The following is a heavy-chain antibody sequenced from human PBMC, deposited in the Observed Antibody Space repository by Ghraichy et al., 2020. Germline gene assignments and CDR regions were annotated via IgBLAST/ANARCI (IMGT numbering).Heavy chain of an antibody. J-gene: IGHJ1*01. D-gene: IGHD5-18*01. V-gene: IGHV3-30*18. CDR1: GFTFNKYD. Sequence: GGSLRLSCAASGFTFNKYDMHWVRQAPGKGLEWVAVVSSDGRNEDYGGSVKGRFTISRDNSKNTLYLQMDSLRTDDTAVYYCAKVDAAGLGYSYGAEYFQHWGQGTLVTVSS. CDR2: VSSDGRNE. CDR3: AKVDAAGLGYSYGAEYFQH.